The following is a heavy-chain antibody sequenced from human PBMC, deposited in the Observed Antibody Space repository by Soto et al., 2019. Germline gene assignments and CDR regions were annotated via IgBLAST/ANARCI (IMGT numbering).Heavy chain of an antibody. J-gene: IGHJ6*02. CDR1: GFTFSSYA. CDR2: ISGSGGST. Sequence: EVQLLESGGGLVQPGGSLRLSCADSGFTFSSYAMSWVRQAPGKGLEWVSAISGSGGSTYYADSVKGRFTISRDNSKNTLYLQMNSLRAEDTAVYYCASAAREYYYYGMDVWGQGTTVTVSS. V-gene: IGHV3-23*01. CDR3: ASAAREYYYYGMDV.